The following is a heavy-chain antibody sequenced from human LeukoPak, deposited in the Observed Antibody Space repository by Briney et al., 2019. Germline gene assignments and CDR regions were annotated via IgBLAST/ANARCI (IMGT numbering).Heavy chain of an antibody. CDR2: IYPGDSDT. V-gene: IGHV5-51*01. Sequence: VESLKISCKGSGYSFTNYWISWVRQIPEKGLEWMGIIYPGDSDTTYSPSFQGQVTISADKSISTAYLQWSSLKASDTAMYYCARTGIAAAGSDYWGQGALVTVSS. J-gene: IGHJ4*02. CDR1: GYSFTNYW. D-gene: IGHD6-13*01. CDR3: ARTGIAAAGSDY.